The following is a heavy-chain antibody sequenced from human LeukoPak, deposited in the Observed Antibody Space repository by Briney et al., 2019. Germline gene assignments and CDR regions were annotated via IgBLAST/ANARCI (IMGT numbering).Heavy chain of an antibody. CDR1: GGSFSGYY. CDR3: ARGGRMGRITMVRGFIFFDY. V-gene: IGHV4-34*01. CDR2: INHSGNS. J-gene: IGHJ4*02. Sequence: PSETLSLTCAVYGGSFSGYYWSWIRLPPGKGREWIGEINHSGNSNYHPSRKSRLTISARTSKYQFSLKLSSVTAADAAVYYCARGGRMGRITMVRGFIFFDYWGQGTLVTVSS. D-gene: IGHD3-10*01.